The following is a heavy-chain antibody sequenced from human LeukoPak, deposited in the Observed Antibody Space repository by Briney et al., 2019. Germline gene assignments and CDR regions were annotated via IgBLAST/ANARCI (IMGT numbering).Heavy chain of an antibody. D-gene: IGHD4-11*01. Sequence: PGGSLRLSCAASGFTFSDYYMSWIRQAPGKGLEWVSYISSSGTTLYYADSVKGRFTISRDNAKNSLYLQMNSLRAEDTAVYYCARDQYSNYDFDYWGQGTLVTVSS. CDR3: ARDQYSNYDFDY. CDR2: ISSSGTTL. V-gene: IGHV3-11*01. J-gene: IGHJ4*02. CDR1: GFTFSDYY.